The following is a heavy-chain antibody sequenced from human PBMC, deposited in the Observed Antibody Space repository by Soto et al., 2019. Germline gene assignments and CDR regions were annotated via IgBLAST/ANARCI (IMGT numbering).Heavy chain of an antibody. D-gene: IGHD1-1*01. Sequence: QVQLVPSGAELRKPGSSVKVSCKASGGTFSDSTINWVRQAPGQRLEWMGGIIPIFDTANYAEKFQGRVTITADESTRTSFMEVSILISEHTAVYYCARNGTLTGYSYGMDVCGQGTMVIVSS. J-gene: IGHJ6*01. V-gene: IGHV1-69*01. CDR2: IIPIFDTA. CDR1: GGTFSDST. CDR3: ARNGTLTGYSYGMDV.